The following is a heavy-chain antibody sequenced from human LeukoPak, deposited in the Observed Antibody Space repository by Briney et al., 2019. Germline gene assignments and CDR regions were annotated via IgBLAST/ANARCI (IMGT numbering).Heavy chain of an antibody. J-gene: IGHJ1*01. D-gene: IGHD3-22*01. CDR3: ARGRSYYDSSGYYYGYFQH. CDR2: INHSGST. CDR1: GGSFSGYY. V-gene: IGHV4-34*01. Sequence: SETLSLTCAVYGGSFSGYYWSWIRQPPGKGLEWIGEINHSGSTNYNPSLKSRVTISVDTSKNQFSLKLSSVTAADTAVYYCARGRSYYDSSGYYYGYFQHWGQGTLVTVSS.